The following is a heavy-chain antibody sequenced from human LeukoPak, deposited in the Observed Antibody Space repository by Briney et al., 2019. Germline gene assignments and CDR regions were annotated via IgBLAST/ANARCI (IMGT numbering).Heavy chain of an antibody. V-gene: IGHV3-20*04. D-gene: IGHD5-12*01. Sequence: GGSLRLSCAASGFTFDDYGMSWVRQAPGKGLEWVSGINWNGGSTGYADSVKGRFTISRDNSKDSLYLQMNSLRAEDTAVYYCARGGGYGGYYFDYWGQGILVTVSS. CDR1: GFTFDDYG. CDR3: ARGGGYGGYYFDY. CDR2: INWNGGST. J-gene: IGHJ4*02.